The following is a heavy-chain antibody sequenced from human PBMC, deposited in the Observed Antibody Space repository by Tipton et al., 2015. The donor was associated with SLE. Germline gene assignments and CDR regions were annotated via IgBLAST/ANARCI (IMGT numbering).Heavy chain of an antibody. CDR2: ISHSGST. CDR1: GGSFSAYY. J-gene: IGHJ4*02. Sequence: TLSLTCTIYGGSFSAYYWTWIRQPPETGLEWIGEISHSGSTNYNPSLKSRVTISVDTSKNQFSLKLGSVTAADTAVYYCARRRHYGDYDKWGQGTLVTVSS. CDR3: ARRRHYGDYDK. V-gene: IGHV4-34*01. D-gene: IGHD4-17*01.